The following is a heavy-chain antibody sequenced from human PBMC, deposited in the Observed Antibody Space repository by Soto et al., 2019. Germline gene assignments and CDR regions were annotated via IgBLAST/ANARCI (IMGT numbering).Heavy chain of an antibody. J-gene: IGHJ6*02. V-gene: IGHV3-21*01. Sequence: GGSLRLSCAASGFTFSGYIMNWVRQAPGKGLEWVSSISSSSSYIYYADSVNGRFTISRDNAKNSLYLQMNSLRAEDTAVYYCAKEGAAAGYGMDVWGQGTTVTVSS. D-gene: IGHD6-13*01. CDR3: AKEGAAAGYGMDV. CDR2: ISSSSSYI. CDR1: GFTFSGYI.